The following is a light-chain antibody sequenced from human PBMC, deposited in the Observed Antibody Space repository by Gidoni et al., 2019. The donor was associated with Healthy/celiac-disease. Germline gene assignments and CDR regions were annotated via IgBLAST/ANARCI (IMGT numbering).Light chain of an antibody. J-gene: IGKJ2*01. V-gene: IGKV3-11*01. CDR2: DAS. Sequence: SGLTQPPAPLSPSPRASATIPCRARQNGNSYLAWYQQKPGQAPRLLIYDASNRATGIPARFSGSGSGTDFTLTISSVEPEDVAVYYCQQRIHSPPTFGQGTKLEIK. CDR3: QQRIHSPPT. CDR1: QNGNSY.